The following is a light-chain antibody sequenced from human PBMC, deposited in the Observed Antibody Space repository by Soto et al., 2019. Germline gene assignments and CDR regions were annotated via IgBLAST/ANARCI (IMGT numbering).Light chain of an antibody. Sequence: DIQMTQSPSPLSASVGDRVTITCRASKGISSWLAWYQQKPGKAPKLLIYDASSLESGVPSRFSGSGSGTEFTLTISSLQPDDFATYYCQQYNSYSPWTFGQGTKVEIK. V-gene: IGKV1-5*01. CDR2: DAS. CDR3: QQYNSYSPWT. J-gene: IGKJ1*01. CDR1: KGISSW.